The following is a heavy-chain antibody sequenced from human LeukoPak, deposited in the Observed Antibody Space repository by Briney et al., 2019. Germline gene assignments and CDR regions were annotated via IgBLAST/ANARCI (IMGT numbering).Heavy chain of an antibody. CDR2: INHSGST. V-gene: IGHV4-34*01. J-gene: IGHJ4*02. Sequence: PSETLSLTCAVYGGSFSGYYWSWIRQPPGKGLEWIGEINHSGSTNYNPSLKSRVTISVDTSKNQFSLKLSSVTAADTAVYYCARYSGYYPYYFDYWGQGTLVTVSS. CDR3: ARYSGYYPYYFDY. CDR1: GGSFSGYY. D-gene: IGHD3-22*01.